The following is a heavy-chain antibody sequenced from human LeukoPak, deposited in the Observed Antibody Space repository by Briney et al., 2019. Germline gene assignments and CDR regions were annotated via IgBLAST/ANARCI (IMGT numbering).Heavy chain of an antibody. Sequence: ASVKVSCKASVYNFRAYYIHWVRQAPGQGLEWLGYIRPMTGDTNYAQKFQDRVTFSIDTSTATAYMELRSLRSEDTAFYYCGRGVQSFDPWGQGTLVTVS. CDR2: IRPMTGDT. CDR3: GRGVQSFDP. J-gene: IGHJ5*02. CDR1: VYNFRAYY. V-gene: IGHV1-2*02.